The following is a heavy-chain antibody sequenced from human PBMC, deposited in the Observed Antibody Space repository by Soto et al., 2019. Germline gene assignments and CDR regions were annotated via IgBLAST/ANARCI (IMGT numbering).Heavy chain of an antibody. CDR2: ISSSSSYI. Sequence: GGSLRLSCASSGFTFSSYSMNWVRQAPGKGLEWVSSISSSSSYIYYADSVKGRFTISRDNAKNSLYLQMNSLRAEDTAVYYCARDHRSSATAKDYWGPRTLVTVSS. CDR1: GFTFSSYS. J-gene: IGHJ4*02. V-gene: IGHV3-21*01. D-gene: IGHD2-21*02. CDR3: ARDHRSSATAKDY.